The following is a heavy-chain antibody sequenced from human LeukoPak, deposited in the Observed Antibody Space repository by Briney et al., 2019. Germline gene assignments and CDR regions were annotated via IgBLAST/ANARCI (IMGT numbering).Heavy chain of an antibody. D-gene: IGHD3-10*01. V-gene: IGHV3-48*01. CDR1: GFTFSSYS. CDR3: AKVLRWVRGVPFDY. J-gene: IGHJ4*02. CDR2: ISSSSSTI. Sequence: GGSLRLSCAASGFTFSSYSMNWVRQAPGKGLEWVSYISSSSSTIYYADSVKGRFTISRDNAKNSLYLQMNSLRAEDTAVYYCAKVLRWVRGVPFDYWGQGTLVTVSS.